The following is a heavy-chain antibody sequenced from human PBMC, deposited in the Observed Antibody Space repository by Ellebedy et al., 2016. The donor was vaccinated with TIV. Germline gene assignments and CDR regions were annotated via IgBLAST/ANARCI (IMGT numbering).Heavy chain of an antibody. CDR3: ARDDRVQQLGGYYSYYYGLDV. V-gene: IGHV6-1*01. Sequence: SQTLSLTCALSGDTVSNNSAAWNWIRQSPSRGLEWLGRTYYRSKWYNDYALSVKSRITINPDTSKNQFSLQLDSVTPEDTAIYYCARDDRVQQLGGYYSYYYGLDVWGQGTTVIV. D-gene: IGHD6-13*01. CDR2: TYYRSKWYN. J-gene: IGHJ6*02. CDR1: GDTVSNNSAA.